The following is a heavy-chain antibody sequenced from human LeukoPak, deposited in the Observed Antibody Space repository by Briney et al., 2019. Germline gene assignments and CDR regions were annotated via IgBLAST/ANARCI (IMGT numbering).Heavy chain of an antibody. CDR2: ISSSGSSI. V-gene: IGHV3-11*01. Sequence: GGSLRLSCAASGFAFSDYYMSWVRQAPGKGLEWVSSISSSGSSIYYADSVKGRFTISRDNPKNSLYLQMNSLRAEDTAVYYCGRDGDSSGYKYYYYYYGMDVWGQGTTVTVSS. CDR1: GFAFSDYY. J-gene: IGHJ6*02. D-gene: IGHD3-22*01. CDR3: GRDGDSSGYKYYYYYYGMDV.